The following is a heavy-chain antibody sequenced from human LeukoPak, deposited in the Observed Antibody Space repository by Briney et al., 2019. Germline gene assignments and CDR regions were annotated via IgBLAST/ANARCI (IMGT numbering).Heavy chain of an antibody. CDR2: ISSSSSAI. Sequence: AGGSLRLSCEASGFTFSSYTMNWVRQAPGKGLEWVSSISSSSSAIYYAASVKGRFTISRDNAKNSLYLQMNSLRDEDTAVYYCARGALRYSDYWGQGTLVTVSS. J-gene: IGHJ4*02. CDR3: ARGALRYSDY. CDR1: GFTFSSYT. V-gene: IGHV3-48*02. D-gene: IGHD3-9*01.